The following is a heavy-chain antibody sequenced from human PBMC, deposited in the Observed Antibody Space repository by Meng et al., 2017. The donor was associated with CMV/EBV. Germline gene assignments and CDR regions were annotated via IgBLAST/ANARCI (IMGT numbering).Heavy chain of an antibody. V-gene: IGHV3-48*03. J-gene: IGHJ4*02. CDR1: GFTFSSYE. CDR2: ISSSGSTI. D-gene: IGHD2-2*01. CDR3: ARDLTGQYCSSTSFYQDD. Sequence: GGSLRLSCAASGFTFSSYEMNWVRQAPGKGLEWVSYISSSGSTIYYADSVKGRFTISRDNAKNSLYLQMNSLRAEDTAVYYCARDLTGQYCSSTSFYQDDWGQGTLVTVSS.